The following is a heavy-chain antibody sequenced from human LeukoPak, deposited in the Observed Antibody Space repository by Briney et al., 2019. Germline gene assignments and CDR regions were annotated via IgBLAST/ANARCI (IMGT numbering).Heavy chain of an antibody. J-gene: IGHJ4*02. CDR2: INPSGGST. CDR3: ARASRDGYYRFDY. D-gene: IGHD5-24*01. Sequence: ASVKVSCKASGYIIDTFYIDWVRQAPGQGLEWMGRINPSGGSTSYAQNFQDRVTMTSDTSTSTSTSTVYMELSSLRSEDTAVYYCARASRDGYYRFDYWGQGTLVTVSS. CDR1: GYIIDTFY. V-gene: IGHV1-46*02.